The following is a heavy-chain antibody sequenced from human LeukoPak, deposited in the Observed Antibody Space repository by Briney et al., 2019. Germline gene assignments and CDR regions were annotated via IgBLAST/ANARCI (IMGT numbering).Heavy chain of an antibody. D-gene: IGHD5-18*01. CDR3: ARDLGRYSLGSYGMDV. V-gene: IGHV4-59*01. CDR1: GGSISSYY. J-gene: IGHJ6*02. CDR2: NYYSGST. Sequence: SETLSLTYTVSGGSISSYYWRWIRQPPGKAREGIGDNYYSGSTNYNPSLKSRVTISVDTSKNQFSLKLSSVTAADTAVYYCARDLGRYSLGSYGMDVWGQGTTVTVSS.